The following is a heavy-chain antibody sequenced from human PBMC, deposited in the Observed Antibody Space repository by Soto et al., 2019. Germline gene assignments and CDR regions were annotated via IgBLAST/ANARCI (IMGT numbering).Heavy chain of an antibody. CDR3: ARSSGGSSFDY. CDR2: IYYSGST. D-gene: IGHD5-12*01. V-gene: IGHV4-59*01. J-gene: IGHJ4*02. CDR1: GGSISSYY. Sequence: PSEALSLTCTVSGGSISSYYWSWIRQPPGKGLEWIGYIYYSGSTNYNPSLQSRVTISVDTSKNQFSLKLSSVTAADTAVYYCARSSGGSSFDYSGQGTLVTVSS.